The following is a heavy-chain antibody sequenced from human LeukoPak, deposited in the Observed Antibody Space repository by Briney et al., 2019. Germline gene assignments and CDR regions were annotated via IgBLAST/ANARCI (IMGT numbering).Heavy chain of an antibody. J-gene: IGHJ4*02. CDR2: IVGSGGSA. Sequence: GGSLRLSCAASGFTFSDYAMSWVRQAPGKGLGWVSAIVGSGGSAYYADSVKGRFTISRDNSKNTLYLQMNSLKAEDTAVYYCASRYCSGCSCYNWYYFDYWGQGTLVTVSS. CDR3: ASRYCSGCSCYNWYYFDY. CDR1: GFTFSDYA. D-gene: IGHD2-15*01. V-gene: IGHV3-23*01.